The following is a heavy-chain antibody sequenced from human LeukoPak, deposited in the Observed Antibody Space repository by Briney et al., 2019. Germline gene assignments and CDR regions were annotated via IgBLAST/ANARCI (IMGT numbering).Heavy chain of an antibody. CDR3: ARDWGYGDYVGALDY. J-gene: IGHJ4*02. D-gene: IGHD4-17*01. CDR2: INPSGGST. V-gene: IGHV1-46*01. Sequence: ASVKVSCKTSGYIFIGYYMHWVRQAPGQGLEWMGIINPSGGSTSYAQKFQGRVTMTRDMSTSTVYMELSSLRSEDTAVYYCARDWGYGDYVGALDYWGQGTLVTVSS. CDR1: GYIFIGYY.